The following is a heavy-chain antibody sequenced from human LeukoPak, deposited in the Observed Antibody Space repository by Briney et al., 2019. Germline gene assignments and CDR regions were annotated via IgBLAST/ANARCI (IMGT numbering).Heavy chain of an antibody. Sequence: GGSLRLSCAASGFTFSDYYMSWIRQAPGKGLEWVSYISSSGSTIYYADSVKGRFTISRDNAKNSLYLQMNSLRAEDTAVYYCASPGDTAMVVHGAFDIWGQGTMVTVSS. J-gene: IGHJ3*02. V-gene: IGHV3-11*04. CDR2: ISSSGSTI. CDR1: GFTFSDYY. D-gene: IGHD5-18*01. CDR3: ASPGDTAMVVHGAFDI.